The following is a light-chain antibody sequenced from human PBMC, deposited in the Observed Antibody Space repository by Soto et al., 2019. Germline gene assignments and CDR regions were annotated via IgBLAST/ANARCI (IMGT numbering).Light chain of an antibody. CDR3: MQATHWPIT. V-gene: IGKV2-30*01. J-gene: IGKJ5*01. Sequence: VVMARSQLSLPVTLGQPASISCRSHQSLVYSDGIAYFSWFQQRPGRSPRRLIYKVSNRDSGVPARFSGSGSGTDFALKISRVEADDVGVYYCMQATHWPITFGQGTRLEIK. CDR1: QSLVYSDGIAY. CDR2: KVS.